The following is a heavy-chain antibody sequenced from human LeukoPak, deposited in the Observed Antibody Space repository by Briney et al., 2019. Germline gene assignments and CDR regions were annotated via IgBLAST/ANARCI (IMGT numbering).Heavy chain of an antibody. CDR1: GGSISSSSYY. J-gene: IGHJ5*02. V-gene: IGHV4-39*01. D-gene: IGHD3-10*01. Sequence: SETLSLTCTVSGGSISSSSYYWGWIRQPPGKGLEWIGSIYYSGSTYYNPSLKSRVTISVDTSKNQFSLKLSSVTAADTAVYYCARQTSGSGSSPFDPWGQGTLVTVSS. CDR3: ARQTSGSGSSPFDP. CDR2: IYYSGST.